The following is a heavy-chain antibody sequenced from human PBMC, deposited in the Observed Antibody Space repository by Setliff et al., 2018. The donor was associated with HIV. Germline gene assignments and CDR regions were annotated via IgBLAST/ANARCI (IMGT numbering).Heavy chain of an antibody. CDR3: ARDHRYCSSTSCYEANYYYYYMDV. V-gene: IGHV1-69*10. Sequence: ASVKVSCKASGGTFSSYAISWVRQAPGQGLEWMGGIIPILGIANYAQKFQGRVTITADKSTSTAYMELSSLRSEDTAVYYCARDHRYCSSTSCYEANYYYYYMDVWGKGTTVTAP. CDR2: IIPILGIA. D-gene: IGHD2-2*01. J-gene: IGHJ6*03. CDR1: GGTFSSYA.